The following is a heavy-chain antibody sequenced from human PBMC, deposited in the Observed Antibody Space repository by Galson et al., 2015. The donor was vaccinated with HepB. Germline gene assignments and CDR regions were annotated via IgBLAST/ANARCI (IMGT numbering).Heavy chain of an antibody. V-gene: IGHV3-23*01. D-gene: IGHD5-18*01. CDR3: AKGYGLFDS. Sequence: EWISGISGNGDSTFYADSVKGRFTVSRDNSNNMLYLQMNSLRAEDAGLYFCAKGYGLFDSWGQGILVTVSS. CDR2: ISGNGDST. J-gene: IGHJ5*01.